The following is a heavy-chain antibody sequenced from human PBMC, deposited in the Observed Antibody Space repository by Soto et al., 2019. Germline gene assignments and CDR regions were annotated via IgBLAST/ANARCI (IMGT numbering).Heavy chain of an antibody. CDR3: ARDYMTTVTTSRGNWFDP. V-gene: IGHV1-2*02. Sequence: AASVKVSCKASGYTFTGYYMHWVRQAPGQGLEWMGWINPNSGGTNYAQKFQGRVTMTRDTSISTAYMELSRLRSDDTAVYYCARDYMTTVTTSRGNWFDPWGQGTLVTVYS. CDR2: INPNSGGT. D-gene: IGHD4-17*01. CDR1: GYTFTGYY. J-gene: IGHJ5*02.